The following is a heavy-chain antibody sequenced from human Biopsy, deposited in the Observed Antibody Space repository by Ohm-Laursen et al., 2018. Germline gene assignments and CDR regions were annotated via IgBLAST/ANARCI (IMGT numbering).Heavy chain of an antibody. CDR1: GGSISSDY. J-gene: IGHJ6*02. CDR3: ARATNSTGRPYYYFYGMDV. Sequence: GTLSLTCTVSGGSISSDYWSWIRQTPGKGLEWIGYIYYSGSTNYNPSLKSRVTISVDTSKNQFSLRLNSVTAADTAVYYCARATNSTGRPYYYFYGMDVWGQGTTVTASS. V-gene: IGHV4-59*01. D-gene: IGHD2/OR15-2a*01. CDR2: IYYSGST.